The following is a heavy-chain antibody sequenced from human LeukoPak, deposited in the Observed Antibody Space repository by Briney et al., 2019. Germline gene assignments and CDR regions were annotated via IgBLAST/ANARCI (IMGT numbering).Heavy chain of an antibody. CDR3: ARGANYYGSGSVFDY. CDR1: GYSISSGYY. J-gene: IGHJ4*02. D-gene: IGHD3-10*01. V-gene: IGHV4-38-2*02. CDR2: IYHSGST. Sequence: SETLSLTCTVSGYSISSGYYWGWIRQPPGKGLEWIGSIYHSGSTYYNPSLKSRVTISVDTSKNQFSLKLSSVTAADTAVYYCARGANYYGSGSVFDYWGQGTLVTVSS.